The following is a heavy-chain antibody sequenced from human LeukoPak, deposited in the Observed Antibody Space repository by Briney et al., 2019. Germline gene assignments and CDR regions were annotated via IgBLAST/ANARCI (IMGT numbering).Heavy chain of an antibody. V-gene: IGHV3-21*01. CDR3: ARDPNPYYDFWSGSPMFDP. D-gene: IGHD3-3*01. J-gene: IGHJ5*02. CDR2: ISTRSTYI. CDR1: GFTFSTYS. Sequence: GGSLRLSCAASGFTFSTYSMNWVRQAPEKGVEWVSCISTRSTYIYYADSVKGRFTISRDNAKNSLFLQMNSLRAEDTAVYYCARDPNPYYDFWSGSPMFDPWGQGTLVTVSS.